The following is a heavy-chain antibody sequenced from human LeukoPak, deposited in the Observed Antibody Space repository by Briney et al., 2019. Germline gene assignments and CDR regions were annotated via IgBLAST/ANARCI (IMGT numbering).Heavy chain of an antibody. V-gene: IGHV1-69*05. J-gene: IGHJ6*03. CDR1: GGTFSSYA. Sequence: SVKVSCKASGGTFSSYAISWVRQAPGQGLEWMGGIIPIFGTANYAQKFQGRVTITTDESTSTAYMELSSLRSEDTAVYYCARVLSVSSSARSPYYYYMDVWGKGTTVTVSS. CDR2: IIPIFGTA. D-gene: IGHD6-13*01. CDR3: ARVLSVSSSARSPYYYYMDV.